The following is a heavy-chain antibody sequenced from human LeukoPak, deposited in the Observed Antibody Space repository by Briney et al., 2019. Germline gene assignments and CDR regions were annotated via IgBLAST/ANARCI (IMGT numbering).Heavy chain of an antibody. V-gene: IGHV4-39*07. Sequence: SETLSLTCTVSGGSISSSSYYWGWIRQPPGKGLEWIGYIYYSGSTYYNPSLKSRVTTSVDTSKNRFSLKLTSVTAADTAVYYCARELHSGSYYFDYWGQGTLVTVSS. D-gene: IGHD1-26*01. CDR3: ARELHSGSYYFDY. CDR2: IYYSGST. CDR1: GGSISSSSYY. J-gene: IGHJ4*02.